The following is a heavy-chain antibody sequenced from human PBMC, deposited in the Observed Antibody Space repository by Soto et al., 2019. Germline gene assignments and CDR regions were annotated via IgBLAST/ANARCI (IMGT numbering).Heavy chain of an antibody. D-gene: IGHD3-10*01. V-gene: IGHV1-18*04. J-gene: IGHJ4*02. Sequence: QVQLVQSGAEVKKPGASLRVSCKASGYTFNTYGISWVRQAPGKGLEWMGWISTSTGKTNYAHNCQDRVTMTTDTSTTTAYVELRSLTSDDTAVYYCARHGSGENYFDYWGRGTLVTVSS. CDR2: ISTSTGKT. CDR1: GYTFNTYG. CDR3: ARHGSGENYFDY.